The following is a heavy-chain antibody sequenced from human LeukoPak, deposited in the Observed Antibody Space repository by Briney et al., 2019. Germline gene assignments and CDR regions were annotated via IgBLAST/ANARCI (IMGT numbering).Heavy chain of an antibody. V-gene: IGHV3-48*02. CDR1: GFTFSGYS. J-gene: IGHJ4*02. CDR3: VRDPDALDY. CDR2: IRSSGSPI. Sequence: GGSLRLSCAASGFTFSGYSMNWVRQAPGKGLEWVAYIRSSGSPIYYAHSVKGRFTISRDNAKNSLYLQMNSLRDEDTAVYYCVRDPDALDYWGQGTLVTVSS.